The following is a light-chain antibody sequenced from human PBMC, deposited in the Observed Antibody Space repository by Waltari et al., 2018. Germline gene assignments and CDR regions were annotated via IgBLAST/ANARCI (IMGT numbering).Light chain of an antibody. CDR2: SND. CDR3: AAWDVNLNGVL. Sequence: SVLTQPPSASGTPGQRVTISCSGSSSTVGSGLVNWSKQLPRTAPKLLIHSNDQRPSGVPDRFSGSRSGTSASLAISGLQSEDEADYYCAAWDVNLNGVLFGGGTKLTVL. J-gene: IGLJ3*02. V-gene: IGLV1-44*01. CDR1: SSTVGSGL.